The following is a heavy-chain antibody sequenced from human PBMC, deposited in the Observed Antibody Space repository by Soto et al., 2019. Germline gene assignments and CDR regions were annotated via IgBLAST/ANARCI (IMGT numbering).Heavy chain of an antibody. CDR3: ARDVSGSYPQGFDP. J-gene: IGHJ5*02. V-gene: IGHV3-21*01. CDR2: ISSSSSYI. Sequence: EVQLVESGGGLVKPGGSLRLSCAASGFTFSSYSMNWVRQAPGKGLEWVSSISSSSSYIYYADSVKGRFTISRDNAKNSLYLQMNSLRAEDTAVYYCARDVSGSYPQGFDPWGQGTLVTVSS. CDR1: GFTFSSYS. D-gene: IGHD1-26*01.